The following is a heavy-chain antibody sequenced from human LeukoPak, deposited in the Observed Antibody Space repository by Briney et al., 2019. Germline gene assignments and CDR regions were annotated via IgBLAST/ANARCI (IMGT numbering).Heavy chain of an antibody. J-gene: IGHJ4*02. Sequence: GGSLRLSCAASGFTFSSYTMTWVRQAPGKGLEWVSVISDSGGTTYYADSVKGRSTISRDNSKNTLYLQMNSLRAEDTAVYYCAKGRSGYIPDYWGQGTLVTVSS. CDR3: AKGRSGYIPDY. CDR2: ISDSGGTT. D-gene: IGHD2-2*02. V-gene: IGHV3-23*01. CDR1: GFTFSSYT.